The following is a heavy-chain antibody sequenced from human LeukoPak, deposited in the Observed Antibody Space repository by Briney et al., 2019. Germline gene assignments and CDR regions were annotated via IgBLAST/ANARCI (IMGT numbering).Heavy chain of an antibody. CDR3: ARDSTKYSGSFLDY. CDR2: VYHSGST. J-gene: IGHJ4*02. D-gene: IGHD1-26*01. Sequence: PSETLSLTCAVSGYSISSGYYWGWIRQPPGKGLEWIGSVYHSGSTYYNPSLKSRVTISVDTSKTQFSLKLSSVTAADTAVYYCARDSTKYSGSFLDYWGQGTLVTVPS. V-gene: IGHV4-38-2*02. CDR1: GYSISSGYY.